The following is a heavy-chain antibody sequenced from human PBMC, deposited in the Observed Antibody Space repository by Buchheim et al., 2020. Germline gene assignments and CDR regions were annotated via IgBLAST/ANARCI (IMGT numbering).Heavy chain of an antibody. V-gene: IGHV1-18*01. D-gene: IGHD1-1*01. CDR3: ARRPEVHYWYFDL. CDR1: GYTFTSYG. Sequence: QLVESGAEVKKPGASVKVSCKASGYTFTSYGIGWVRQAPGQGLEWMGWISTYNGNTDYAQKFQGRVTMSTDTSTSTAYMELRSLGSDDTAVYYCARRPEVHYWYFDLWGRGTL. J-gene: IGHJ2*01. CDR2: ISTYNGNT.